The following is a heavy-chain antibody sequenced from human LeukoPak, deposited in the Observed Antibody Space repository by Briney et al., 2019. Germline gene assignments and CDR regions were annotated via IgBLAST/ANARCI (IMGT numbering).Heavy chain of an antibody. D-gene: IGHD3-22*01. V-gene: IGHV3-23*01. Sequence: GGSLRLSCAASGFSFSTYAMNWVRQAPGKGLEWVSSISGGGGRTFYTASVQGRFTISRDNSKNTLYLQMNSLRAEDTAVYYCAKVRDSSGSIDAFDIWGQGTMVTVSS. CDR1: GFSFSTYA. CDR3: AKVRDSSGSIDAFDI. J-gene: IGHJ3*02. CDR2: ISGGGGRT.